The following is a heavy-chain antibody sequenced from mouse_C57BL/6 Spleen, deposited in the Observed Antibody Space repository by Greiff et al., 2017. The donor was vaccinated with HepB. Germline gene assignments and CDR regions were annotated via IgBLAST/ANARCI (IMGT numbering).Heavy chain of an antibody. Sequence: QVQLQQPGAELVKPGASVKLSCKASGYTFTSYWMHWVKQRPGQGLEWIGMIHPNSGSTNYNEKFKSKATLTVDKSSSTAYMQLSSLTSEDSAVYYCTTPYYYGSSRGAMDYWGQGTSVTVSS. J-gene: IGHJ4*01. V-gene: IGHV1-64*01. CDR3: TTPYYYGSSRGAMDY. D-gene: IGHD1-1*01. CDR2: IHPNSGST. CDR1: GYTFTSYW.